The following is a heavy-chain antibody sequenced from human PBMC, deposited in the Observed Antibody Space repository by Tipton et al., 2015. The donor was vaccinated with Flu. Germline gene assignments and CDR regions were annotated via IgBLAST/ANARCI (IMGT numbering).Heavy chain of an antibody. Sequence: SLRLSCEVSGFSFSNYEMHWVRQAPGKGPEWLSYISTSGGTVYYAASVEGRYSASRDNANNLLYLQMSSLRAEDTAVYYCARGLKMVGSGWGRPIDIWGQGTTVTVSS. J-gene: IGHJ3*02. CDR1: GFSFSNYE. D-gene: IGHD3-16*01. CDR3: ARGLKMVGSGWGRPIDI. CDR2: ISTSGGTV. V-gene: IGHV3-48*03.